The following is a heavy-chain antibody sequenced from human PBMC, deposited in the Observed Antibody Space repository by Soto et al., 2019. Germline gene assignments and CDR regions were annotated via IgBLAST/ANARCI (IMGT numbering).Heavy chain of an antibody. CDR2: ISSSSSYI. CDR3: ARDPVSEAIFGVVTDYFDY. CDR1: GFTFSSYS. V-gene: IGHV3-21*01. Sequence: GGSLRLSCAASGFTFSSYSMNWVRQAPGKGLEWVSSISSSSSYICYADSVKGRFTISRDNAKNSLYLQMNSLRAEDTAVYYCARDPVSEAIFGVVTDYFDYWGQGTLVTVSS. D-gene: IGHD3-3*01. J-gene: IGHJ4*02.